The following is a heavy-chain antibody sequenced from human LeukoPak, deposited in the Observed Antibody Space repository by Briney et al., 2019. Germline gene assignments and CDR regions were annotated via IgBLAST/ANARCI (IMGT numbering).Heavy chain of an antibody. CDR1: GYSISSGYY. Sequence: PSETLSLNCTVSGYSISSGYYWSWIRQPAGKGLEWIGRIYTSGSTNYNPSLKSRVTISVDTSKNQFSLKLSSVTAADTAVYYCARGRGYSSSWYYFDYWGQGTLVTVSS. CDR2: IYTSGST. CDR3: ARGRGYSSSWYYFDY. V-gene: IGHV4-61*02. J-gene: IGHJ4*02. D-gene: IGHD6-13*01.